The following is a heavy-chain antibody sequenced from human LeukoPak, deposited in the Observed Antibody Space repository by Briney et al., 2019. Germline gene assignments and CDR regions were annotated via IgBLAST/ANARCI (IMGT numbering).Heavy chain of an antibody. CDR1: GFTFSSYA. Sequence: GRSLRLSCAASGFTFSSYAMHWVRQAPGKGLEWVAVISYDGSNKYYADSVKGRFTISRDNSKNTLYLQMNSLRAEDTAVYYFARDILVPTGDGDAFDIWGQGTMVTVSS. D-gene: IGHD2-21*01. J-gene: IGHJ3*02. V-gene: IGHV3-30-3*01. CDR3: ARDILVPTGDGDAFDI. CDR2: ISYDGSNK.